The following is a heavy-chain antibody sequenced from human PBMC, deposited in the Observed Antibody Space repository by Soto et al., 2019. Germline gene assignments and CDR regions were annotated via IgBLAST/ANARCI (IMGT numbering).Heavy chain of an antibody. Sequence: GGSLRLSCEASGFTFSSYTMTWVRQAPGKGLEWVSSISGSGGATYYADSVKGRFTISRDNFKKTLYLQMNSLRAEDTAVYYCARDPIATEITFQGDSWGQGTLVTVSS. CDR2: ISGSGGAT. J-gene: IGHJ4*02. CDR1: GFTFSSYT. CDR3: ARDPIATEITFQGDS. D-gene: IGHD3-16*01. V-gene: IGHV3-23*01.